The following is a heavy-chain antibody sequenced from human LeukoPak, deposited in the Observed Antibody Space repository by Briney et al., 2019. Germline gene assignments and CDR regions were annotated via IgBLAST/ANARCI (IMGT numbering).Heavy chain of an antibody. CDR1: GGSISSSSYY. CDR2: IYYSGST. V-gene: IGHV4-39*01. J-gene: IGHJ4*02. CDR3: ARLTKAAGNFDY. Sequence: PSETLSLTCTVSGGSISSSSYYWGWIRQPPGKGLEWIGSIYYSGSTYYNPSLKSRVTISVDTSKNQFSLKLSSVTAADTAVYYCARLTKAAGNFDYWGQGTLVTVSS. D-gene: IGHD6-13*01.